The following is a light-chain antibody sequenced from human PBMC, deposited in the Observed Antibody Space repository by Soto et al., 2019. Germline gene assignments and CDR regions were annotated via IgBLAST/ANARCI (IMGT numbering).Light chain of an antibody. V-gene: IGLV2-8*01. CDR2: EVT. J-gene: IGLJ1*01. Sequence: QSALTQPPPASGSPGQSVTISCTGTSSDVGVYNYVSWYQQHPGKAPKLMIYEVTKRPSGVPDRFSGSKSGNTASLTVSGLQAEDEADYYCSSYAGSDNYVFGTGTKV. CDR1: SSDVGVYNY. CDR3: SSYAGSDNYV.